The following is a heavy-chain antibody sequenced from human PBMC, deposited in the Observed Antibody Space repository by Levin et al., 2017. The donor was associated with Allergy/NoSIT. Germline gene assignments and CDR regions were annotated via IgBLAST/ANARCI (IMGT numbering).Heavy chain of an antibody. CDR2: ISADGGNK. CDR1: GFTFGTYV. D-gene: IGHD6-19*01. V-gene: IGHV3-30-3*01. J-gene: IGHJ3*02. CDR3: VREGYSSGQCGAYDM. Sequence: SCEASGFTFGTYVMWWVRQAPGKGLEWVASISADGGNKNSADSVKDRFIISRDNSRNTLDLQMSNLRHEDTALYYCVREGYSSGQCGAYDMWGQGTLVTVSS.